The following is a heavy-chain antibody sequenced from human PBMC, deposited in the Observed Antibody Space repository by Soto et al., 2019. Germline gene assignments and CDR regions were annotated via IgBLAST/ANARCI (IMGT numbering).Heavy chain of an antibody. V-gene: IGHV1-24*01. CDR2: LDPEDGET. CDR1: GYTLTELS. D-gene: IGHD3-22*01. Sequence: ASVKVSCKVSGYTLTELSMHWVRQAPGKGLEWMGGLDPEDGETIYAQKFQGRVTMTEDTSTDTAYMELSSLRSEDTAVYYCATALPKYYYDSSGPPPDYWGQGTLVTVSS. CDR3: ATALPKYYYDSSGPPPDY. J-gene: IGHJ4*02.